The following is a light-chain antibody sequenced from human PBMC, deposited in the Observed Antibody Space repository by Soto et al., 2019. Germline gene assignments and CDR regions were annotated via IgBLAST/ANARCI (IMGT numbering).Light chain of an antibody. J-gene: IGKJ2*02. V-gene: IGKV3-20*01. CDR1: QSVSSSY. CDR2: AAS. Sequence: EIVMTQSPGTLSLSPGERATLSCRASQSVSSSYLAWYQQKPGQAPRLLIYAASSRATGIPDSFSGSGSGTDFTLTISRLEPEDVAVYYCQQYGSSPRTFGQGTKLEIK. CDR3: QQYGSSPRT.